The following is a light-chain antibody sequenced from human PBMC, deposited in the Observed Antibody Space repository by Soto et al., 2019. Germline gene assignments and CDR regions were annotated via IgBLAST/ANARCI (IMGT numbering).Light chain of an antibody. CDR1: QSVSSY. CDR2: DSS. Sequence: EVVLTQSPATLSLSPGERGTLSCRASQSVSSYVDWYQQRRGQAPRLLIFDSSNRATGIPVRFSGSGSGTDFTLTISSLEPEDFAVYYCQQRRNWPITFGQGTRLEIK. V-gene: IGKV3-11*01. J-gene: IGKJ5*01. CDR3: QQRRNWPIT.